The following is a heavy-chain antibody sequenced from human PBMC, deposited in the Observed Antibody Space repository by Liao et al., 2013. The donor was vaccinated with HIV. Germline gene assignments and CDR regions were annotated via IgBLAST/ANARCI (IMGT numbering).Heavy chain of an antibody. Sequence: QVQLQESGPGLVKPSQTLSLTCTVSGGSISSESQYWSWIRQPAGKGLEWIGRMHITGSTNYNPSLKSRVTISVDTSKNQFSLKLSSVTAADTAVYYCARVGGSGSYYKRPLDYWGQGTLVTVSS. J-gene: IGHJ4*02. D-gene: IGHD3-10*01. CDR2: MHITGST. CDR1: GGSISSESQY. CDR3: ARVGGSGSYYKRPLDY. V-gene: IGHV4-61*02.